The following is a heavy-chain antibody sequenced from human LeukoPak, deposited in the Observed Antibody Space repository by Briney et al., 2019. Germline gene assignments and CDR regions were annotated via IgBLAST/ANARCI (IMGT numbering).Heavy chain of an antibody. J-gene: IGHJ6*02. CDR3: ARVSSSQKMYYFYYVMDV. CDR1: GFSVVNYA. CDR2: MVVGDGAST. Sequence: SGRSLRLSCPGSGFSVVNYAMTWVRQPPGKGLEWVSWMVVGDGASTNYVDSVQGGFTISRDNSRNTLYLQMSSLSADDTAIYYCARVSSSQKMYYFYYVMDVWGQGTTVTVSS. V-gene: IGHV3-23*01. D-gene: IGHD6-13*01.